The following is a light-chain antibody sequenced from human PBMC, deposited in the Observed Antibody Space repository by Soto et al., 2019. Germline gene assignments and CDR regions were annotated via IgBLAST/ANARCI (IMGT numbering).Light chain of an antibody. CDR3: QSYDSSLSGYV. J-gene: IGLJ1*01. Sequence: VLTQPPSVSGAPGQRVTISCTGSSSNIGAGYDVHWYQQLPGTAPKLLIYGNSNRPSGVPDRFSGSKSGTSGSLAITGLQAEDEADYYCQSYDSSLSGYVFGTGTKVTVL. CDR1: SSNIGAGYD. V-gene: IGLV1-40*01. CDR2: GNS.